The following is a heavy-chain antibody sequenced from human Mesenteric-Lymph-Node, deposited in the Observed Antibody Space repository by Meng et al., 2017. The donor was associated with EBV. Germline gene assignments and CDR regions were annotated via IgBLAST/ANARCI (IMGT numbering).Heavy chain of an antibody. CDR1: GYTFINYD. D-gene: IGHD4-23*01. CDR3: VRAFYGGNSDF. V-gene: IGHV1-8*01. CDR2: MNPNSGNT. J-gene: IGHJ4*02. Sequence: QVHLVQSGSDVKTPGASVKVSCKASGYTFINYDINWVQQAPGRGLEWMGWMNPNSGNTAYAQKFQGRVSMTRSTSITTAYMELTGLRSDDTAVHYCVRAFYGGNSDFWGQGTLVTVSS.